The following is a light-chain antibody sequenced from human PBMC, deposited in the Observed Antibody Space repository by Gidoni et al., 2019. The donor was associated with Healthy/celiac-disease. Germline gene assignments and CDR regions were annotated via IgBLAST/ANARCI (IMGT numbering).Light chain of an antibody. CDR1: QNIISSY. J-gene: IGKJ2*04. CDR3: QQSYSNPRS. CDR2: AAS. V-gene: IGKV1-39*01. Sequence: DIQMTQSPSSLSASVGDRVTITCRASQNIISSYLNWYQQKPGKAPKLLIYAASSLQSGVPSRFSGSGSGTDFTLTISSLLPEDFATYYCQQSYSNPRSFGQGTKLEIK.